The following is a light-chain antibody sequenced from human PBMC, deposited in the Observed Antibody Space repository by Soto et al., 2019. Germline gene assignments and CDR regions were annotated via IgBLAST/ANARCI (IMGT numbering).Light chain of an antibody. CDR1: QSVLYSSNNKTY. CDR3: QQYYSPTWT. Sequence: DIVMTQSPDSLAVSLGERATIKCKSSQSVLYSSNNKTYLAWYQHKPGQPPNLLIYWATTRKSGVPDRFSGSGSGTDFTLTISSLQAADVAVYYCQQYYSPTWTFGQGTKVEIK. CDR2: WAT. V-gene: IGKV4-1*01. J-gene: IGKJ1*01.